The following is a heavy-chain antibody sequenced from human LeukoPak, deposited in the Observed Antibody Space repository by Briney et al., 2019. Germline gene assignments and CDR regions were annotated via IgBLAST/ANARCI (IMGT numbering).Heavy chain of an antibody. D-gene: IGHD2-2*01. J-gene: IGHJ3*02. V-gene: IGHV3-7*03. CDR3: AKGGCSSTSCGAFDI. CDR2: IKQDGSEK. Sequence: GGSLRLSCAASGFTFSSYWMSWVRQAPGKGLEWVANIKQDGSEKYYVDSVKGRFTISRDNAKNSLYLQMNSLRAEDTAVYYCAKGGCSSTSCGAFDIWGQGTMVTVSS. CDR1: GFTFSSYW.